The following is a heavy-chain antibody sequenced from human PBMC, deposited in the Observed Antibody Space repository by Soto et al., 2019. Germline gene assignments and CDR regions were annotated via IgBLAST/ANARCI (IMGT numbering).Heavy chain of an antibody. V-gene: IGHV3-33*05. CDR3: ARWGTTGGLDV. J-gene: IGHJ4*02. Sequence: QAQLVESGGGVVQPGTSLRLSCVGSGFTFRSYVIHWVRQAPGKGLEWVALTSHDGSNNFYGDSVKGRFTISRDNSRNTVELQMDRLMLEDTALYYCARWGTTGGLDVWGQGTLVSVSS. D-gene: IGHD3-16*01. CDR2: TSHDGSNN. CDR1: GFTFRSYV.